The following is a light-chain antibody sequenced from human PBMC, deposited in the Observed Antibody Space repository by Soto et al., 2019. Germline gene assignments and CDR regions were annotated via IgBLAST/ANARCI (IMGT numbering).Light chain of an antibody. CDR3: QHYGGSLWT. CDR1: QSVSNNY. Sequence: EIVLTQSPGTLSLSPGERATLSCRASQSVSNNYLAWYQQNRGQAPRLIIYDVSTRATGIPDRFSGSGSGADFTLTISRLVPEDFALFFCQHYGGSLWTFGQGTKV. V-gene: IGKV3-20*01. CDR2: DVS. J-gene: IGKJ1*01.